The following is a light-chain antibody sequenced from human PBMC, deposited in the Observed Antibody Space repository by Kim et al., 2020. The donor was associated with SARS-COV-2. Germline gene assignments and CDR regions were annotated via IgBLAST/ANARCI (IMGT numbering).Light chain of an antibody. CDR2: DAS. CDR3: QQYDNLPLT. V-gene: IGKV1-33*01. Sequence: DIQMTQSPSSLSASVGDRVTLTCQASQDIKNYLNWYQQKPGKAPKLLIHDASNLKTGVPSRFSGSGSGTNFILTISSLQPEDIAAYYCQQYDNLPLTFGGGTKVDIK. CDR1: QDIKNY. J-gene: IGKJ4*01.